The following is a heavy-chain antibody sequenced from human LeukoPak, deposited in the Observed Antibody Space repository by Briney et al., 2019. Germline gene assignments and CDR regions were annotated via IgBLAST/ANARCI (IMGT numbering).Heavy chain of an antibody. CDR1: GGSISSGGYY. J-gene: IGHJ5*02. Sequence: SETLSLTCTVSGGSISSGGYYWSWIRQHPGKGLEWIGYIYYSGSTYYNPSLKSRVTISVDTSKNQFSLKLSSVTAADTAVYYCARDRADVYGDYRGWFDPWGQGTLVTVSS. D-gene: IGHD4-17*01. V-gene: IGHV4-31*03. CDR3: ARDRADVYGDYRGWFDP. CDR2: IYYSGST.